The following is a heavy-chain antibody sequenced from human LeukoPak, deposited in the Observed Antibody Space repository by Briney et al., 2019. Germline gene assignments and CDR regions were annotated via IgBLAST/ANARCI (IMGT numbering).Heavy chain of an antibody. CDR3: ARDIKVYSSSSVLSYYFDY. Sequence: ASVKVSCTASGYTFTSYGISWVRQAPGQGLEWMGWISAYNGNTNYAQKLQGRVTMTTDTSTSTAYMELRSLRSDDTAVYYCARDIKVYSSSSVLSYYFDYWGQGTLVTVSS. J-gene: IGHJ4*02. CDR2: ISAYNGNT. CDR1: GYTFTSYG. V-gene: IGHV1-18*01. D-gene: IGHD6-6*01.